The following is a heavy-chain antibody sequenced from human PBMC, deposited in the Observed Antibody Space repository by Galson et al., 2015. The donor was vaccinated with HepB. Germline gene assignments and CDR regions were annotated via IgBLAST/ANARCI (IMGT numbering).Heavy chain of an antibody. CDR1: GGPISDHY. V-gene: IGHV4-59*08. D-gene: IGHD1-14*01. Sequence: ETLSLTCTVSGGPISDHYWSWIRQSPGKGLEWIGYIYYSDTWTTNYNPSLRSRVTISFDTSNNQVFLELSSVTAADTAMYYCGRQTHHQNPMDVWGQGTTVTVS. CDR2: IYYSDTWTT. CDR3: GRQTHHQNPMDV. J-gene: IGHJ6*02.